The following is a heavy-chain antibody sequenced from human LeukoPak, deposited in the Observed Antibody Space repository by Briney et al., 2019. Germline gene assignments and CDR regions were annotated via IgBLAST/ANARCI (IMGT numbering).Heavy chain of an antibody. CDR2: ISAYNGNT. J-gene: IGHJ4*02. V-gene: IGHV1-18*01. D-gene: IGHD2-8*01. CDR3: ATDRACTNGVCYGGNDY. CDR1: GYTFTSYG. Sequence: ASVKVSCKASGYTFTSYGISWVRQAPGQGLEWMGWISAYNGNTNYAQKLQGRVTMTTDTSTSTAYMELRSLRSEDTAVYYCATDRACTNGVCYGGNDYWGQGTLVTVSS.